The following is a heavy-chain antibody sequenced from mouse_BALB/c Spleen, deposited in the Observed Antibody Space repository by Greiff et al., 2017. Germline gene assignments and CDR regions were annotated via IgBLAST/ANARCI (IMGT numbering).Heavy chain of an antibody. CDR2: LRNQANGYTT. Sequence: EVQLVESGGGLVQPGGSLRLSCATSGFTFTDYYMSWVRQPPGKALEWLGFLRNQANGYTTEYSASVKGRFTISRDNSQSILYLQMNTLRAEDSATYYCARRGYDYPFDYWGQGTTRAVSS. D-gene: IGHD2-4*01. J-gene: IGHJ2*01. V-gene: IGHV7-3*02. CDR3: ARRGYDYPFDY. CDR1: GFTFTDYY.